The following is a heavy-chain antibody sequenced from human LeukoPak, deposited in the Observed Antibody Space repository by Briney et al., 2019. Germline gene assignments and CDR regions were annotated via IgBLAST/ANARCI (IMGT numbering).Heavy chain of an antibody. CDR1: GGSISESNYF. CDR3: ARRDQYVSADY. Sequence: SETLSLTCTVSGGSISESNYFWDWIRQPPGKGLECIGTIYYNGNTFYNPSLKSRVTISVDTSTNQFSLRLTSVTAADTAVYYCARRDQYVSADYWGQGTLVTVSS. D-gene: IGHD3-16*01. CDR2: IYYNGNT. J-gene: IGHJ4*02. V-gene: IGHV4-39*01.